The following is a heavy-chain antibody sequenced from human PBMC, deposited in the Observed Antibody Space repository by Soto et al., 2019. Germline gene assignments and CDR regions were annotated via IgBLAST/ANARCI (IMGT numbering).Heavy chain of an antibody. CDR3: ASRGGFFYYYYGMDV. J-gene: IGHJ6*02. CDR2: IIPIFGTA. V-gene: IGHV1-69*13. D-gene: IGHD3-10*01. Sequence: ASVKVSCKASGGTFSSYAISWVRQAPGQRLEWMGGIIPIFGTANYAQKFQGRVTITADESTSTAYMELSSLRSEDTAVYYCASRGGFFYYYYGMDVWGQGTTVTVSS. CDR1: GGTFSSYA.